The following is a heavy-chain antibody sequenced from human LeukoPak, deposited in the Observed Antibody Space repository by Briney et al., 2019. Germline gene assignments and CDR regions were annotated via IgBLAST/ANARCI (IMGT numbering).Heavy chain of an antibody. CDR2: IYHSVST. J-gene: IGHJ4*02. D-gene: IGHD3-10*01. CDR3: ARDPSNYYGSTTIDY. Sequence: PSETLSLTCTVSGGSISSGGYYWSWIRQPPGKGLEWIGYIYHSVSTYYNPSLKSRVTISVDRSKNQFSLKLSSVTAADTAVYYCARDPSNYYGSTTIDYWGQGTLVTVSS. CDR1: GGSISSGGYY. V-gene: IGHV4-30-2*01.